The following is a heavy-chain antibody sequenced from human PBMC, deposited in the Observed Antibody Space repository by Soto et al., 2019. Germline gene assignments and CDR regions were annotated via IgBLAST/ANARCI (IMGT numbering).Heavy chain of an antibody. CDR1: GFTFSNYA. V-gene: IGHV3-23*01. J-gene: IGHJ2*01. CDR2: ISGSGGST. D-gene: IGHD3-10*01. Sequence: EVQLLESGGGLVQPGGSLRLSCAASGFTFSNYAMSWVRQAPGKGLEWVSAISGSGGSTYHADSVKGRFTISRDNSKNTLYLQMNSLRAEDTAVYYCAKLGTRVRGVNYWYFDLWGRGTLVTVSS. CDR3: AKLGTRVRGVNYWYFDL.